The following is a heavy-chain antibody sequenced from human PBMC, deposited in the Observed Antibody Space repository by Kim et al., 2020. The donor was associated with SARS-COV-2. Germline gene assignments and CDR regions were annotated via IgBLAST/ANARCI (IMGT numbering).Heavy chain of an antibody. CDR1: GFTFSSYA. Sequence: GGSLRLSCATSGFTFSSYAISWVRQAPGKGLEWVSGLSGSGINTFYTASVRGRFTISRDNSKSTVFLQMNSLRAEDTAVYYCVAQQLVDNYYFYGQDVWGQGTTVTVSS. V-gene: IGHV3-23*01. CDR3: VAQQLVDNYYFYGQDV. J-gene: IGHJ6*02. D-gene: IGHD6-13*01. CDR2: LSGSGINT.